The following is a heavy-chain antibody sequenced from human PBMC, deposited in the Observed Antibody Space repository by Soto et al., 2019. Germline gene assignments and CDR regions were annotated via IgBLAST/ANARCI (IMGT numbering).Heavy chain of an antibody. V-gene: IGHV4-4*02. CDR2: IYHSGST. Sequence: QVQLQESGPGLVKPSGTLSLTCAVSGGSISSSNWWSWVRQPPGKGLEWIGEIYHSGSTNYNPSLKSRVTXSXXXSXXQFSLKLSSVTAADTAVYYCARRWMVRGVMNWFDPWGQGTLVTVSS. D-gene: IGHD3-10*01. CDR1: GGSISSSNW. J-gene: IGHJ5*02. CDR3: ARRWMVRGVMNWFDP.